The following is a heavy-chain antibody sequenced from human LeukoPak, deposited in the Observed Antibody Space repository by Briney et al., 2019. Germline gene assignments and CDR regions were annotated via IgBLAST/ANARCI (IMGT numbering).Heavy chain of an antibody. V-gene: IGHV4-4*07. J-gene: IGHJ3*02. CDR2: IYTSGST. D-gene: IGHD3-22*01. CDR3: ARDRSYYYDSSGPVDADAFDI. Sequence: PSETLSLTCTVSGGSISSYYWSWIRQPAGKGLEWIGRIYTSGSTNYNPSLKSRVTMSVDPSKNQLSLKLSSVTPAAPAVYYCARDRSYYYDSSGPVDADAFDIWGQGTMVTVSS. CDR1: GGSISSYY.